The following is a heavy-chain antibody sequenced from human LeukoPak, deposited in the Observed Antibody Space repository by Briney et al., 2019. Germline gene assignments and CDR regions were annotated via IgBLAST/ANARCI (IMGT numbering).Heavy chain of an antibody. Sequence: SETLSLTCAVSGGSISSSNWWSWVRQPPGKGLEWIGEIYHSGSTNYNPSLKSRVTISVDKSKNQFSLKLSSVTAADTAVYYCARDSVVVVAATGAFDIWGQGTMVTVSS. CDR3: ARDSVVVVAATGAFDI. J-gene: IGHJ3*02. D-gene: IGHD2-15*01. V-gene: IGHV4-4*02. CDR2: IYHSGST. CDR1: GGSISSSNW.